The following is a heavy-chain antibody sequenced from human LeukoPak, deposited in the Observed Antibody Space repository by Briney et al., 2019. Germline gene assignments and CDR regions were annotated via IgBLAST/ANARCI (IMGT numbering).Heavy chain of an antibody. V-gene: IGHV3-30-3*01. D-gene: IGHD2-15*01. CDR3: AKATDDIVVVVAAFDY. Sequence: PGGSLRLSCAASGFTFSSYAMHWVRQAPGKGLEWVAVISYDGSNKYYADSVKGRFTISRDNSKNTLYLQMNSLRAEDTAVYYCAKATDDIVVVVAAFDYWGQGTLVTVSS. CDR1: GFTFSSYA. CDR2: ISYDGSNK. J-gene: IGHJ4*02.